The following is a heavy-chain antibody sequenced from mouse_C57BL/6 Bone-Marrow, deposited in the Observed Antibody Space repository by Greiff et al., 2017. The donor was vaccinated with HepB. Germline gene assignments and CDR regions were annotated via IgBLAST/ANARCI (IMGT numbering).Heavy chain of an antibody. J-gene: IGHJ1*03. D-gene: IGHD1-1*01. Sequence: VQLQQPGAELVKPGASVKMSCKASGYTFTSYWITWVKRRPGQGLEWIGDIYPGSGSTNYNEKFKSKATLTVDTSSSTAYMKLSSLTSEDSAVYYCARRYYGSSWYFDVWGTGTTVTVSS. V-gene: IGHV1-55*01. CDR3: ARRYYGSSWYFDV. CDR1: GYTFTSYW. CDR2: IYPGSGST.